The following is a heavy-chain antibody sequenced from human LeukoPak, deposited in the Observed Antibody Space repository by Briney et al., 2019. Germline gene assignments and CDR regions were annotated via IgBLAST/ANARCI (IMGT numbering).Heavy chain of an antibody. CDR1: GFTFSGHW. J-gene: IGHJ4*02. Sequence: GGSLRLSCAASGFTFSGHWMSWVRQAPGKGLEWVANINQGGSDKYYVDSVKGRFTISRDNSNNLLYLQMNSLRGEDTAVYYCTRDRSRAEDDWGQGTLVTVSS. CDR2: INQGGSDK. V-gene: IGHV3-7*01. D-gene: IGHD1-14*01. CDR3: TRDRSRAEDD.